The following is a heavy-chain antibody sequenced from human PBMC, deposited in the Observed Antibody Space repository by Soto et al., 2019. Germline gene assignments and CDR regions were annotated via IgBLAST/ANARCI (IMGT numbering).Heavy chain of an antibody. CDR3: ARGRYGDS. CDR2: ISAHNGNT. J-gene: IGHJ4*02. D-gene: IGHD1-1*01. Sequence: QVHLVQSGAEVKKPGASVKVSCKASGYTFTSYGITWVRQAPGQRLEWMGWISAHNGNTDYAQKLQGRVIVTRDTSTSTAYMELRSLISDDPAVYYCARGRYGDSWGQGALVTVSS. CDR1: GYTFTSYG. V-gene: IGHV1-18*01.